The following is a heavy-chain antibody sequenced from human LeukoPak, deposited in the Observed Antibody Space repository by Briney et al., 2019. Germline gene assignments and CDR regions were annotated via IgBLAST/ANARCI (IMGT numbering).Heavy chain of an antibody. Sequence: GGSLRLSCAASGFTFSSYAMSWVRQAPGKGLEWVANMNQDGSGKYYVDSVKGRFAISRDNAKNSLYLQMNNLRVEDTAVYYCARDNDRKDDSWGQGTLVIVSS. V-gene: IGHV3-7*01. CDR2: MNQDGSGK. CDR3: ARDNDRKDDS. D-gene: IGHD3-16*01. J-gene: IGHJ5*02. CDR1: GFTFSSYA.